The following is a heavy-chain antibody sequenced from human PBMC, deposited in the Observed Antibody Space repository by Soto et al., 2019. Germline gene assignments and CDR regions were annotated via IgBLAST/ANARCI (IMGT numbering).Heavy chain of an antibody. CDR1: GGTFSNYA. Sequence: GPSAKVSCKASGGTFSNYAITWVRQAPGQGLEWLGRIIPIFGSASYAQKFQGRVTMTRDTSTSTVYMELSSLRSEDTAVYYCARVLSWASYYDFWSGYYNYYYYG. D-gene: IGHD3-3*01. CDR3: ARVLSWASYYDFWSGYYNYYYYG. V-gene: IGHV1-69*05. CDR2: IIPIFGSA. J-gene: IGHJ6*01.